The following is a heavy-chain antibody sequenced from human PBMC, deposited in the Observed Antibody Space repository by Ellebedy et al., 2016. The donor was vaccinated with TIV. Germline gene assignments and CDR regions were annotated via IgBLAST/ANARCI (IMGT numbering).Heavy chain of an antibody. V-gene: IGHV3-21*01. D-gene: IGHD5-12*01. CDR3: AREVVATTNYFDY. J-gene: IGHJ4*02. CDR1: GFTFSSYS. CDR2: ISSYSANI. Sequence: GESLKISCVASGFTFSSYSMNWVRQTPGKGLEWVSSISSYSANIYYADSVKGRFTISRDNAKNSLYLQMNSLRAEDTAMYYCAREVVATTNYFDYWGQGTLVTVSS.